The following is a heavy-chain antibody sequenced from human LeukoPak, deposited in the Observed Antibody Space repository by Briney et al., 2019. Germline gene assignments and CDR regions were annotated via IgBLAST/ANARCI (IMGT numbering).Heavy chain of an antibody. J-gene: IGHJ3*02. D-gene: IGHD6-19*01. CDR3: ARVRASIGWDDAFDI. CDR1: GDSINNYY. CDR2: VSSPGTT. V-gene: IGHV4-59*01. Sequence: SETLSLTCPLYGDSINNYYWSWIRQHPGGGLEWIGYVSSPGTTHYTTSLKSRVTILEVTSKNQYSLWLTSVTAADTAIYYCARVRASIGWDDAFDIWGQGTRVSVSS.